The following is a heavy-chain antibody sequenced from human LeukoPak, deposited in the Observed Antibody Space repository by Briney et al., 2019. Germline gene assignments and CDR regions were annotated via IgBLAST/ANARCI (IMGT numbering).Heavy chain of an antibody. Sequence: GGSLRLSCAASGFTFSSYALSWVRQAPGKGLEWVSAIRGSGTNTYYADSVKGRFTISRDNTKNTLYLQMNSLRAEDTAVYYCANTLDSTGYYPFDHWGQGTLVTVSS. CDR1: GFTFSSYA. J-gene: IGHJ4*02. CDR2: IRGSGTNT. CDR3: ANTLDSTGYYPFDH. D-gene: IGHD3-22*01. V-gene: IGHV3-23*01.